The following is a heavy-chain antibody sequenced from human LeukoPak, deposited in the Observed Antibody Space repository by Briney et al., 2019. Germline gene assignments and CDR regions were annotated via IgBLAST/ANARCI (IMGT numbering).Heavy chain of an antibody. V-gene: IGHV3-30*02. D-gene: IGHD1-1*01. J-gene: IGHJ4*02. CDR3: ARGDAETTFGY. Sequence: PGGSLRLSCAASGFTFSSYDMHWIRQAPGKGLEWVAFIKHDGSNKYYPDSVKGRFPISRDNSKNTLFLQMNSLRAEDTAVYYCARGDAETTFGYWGQGTLVTVSS. CDR2: IKHDGSNK. CDR1: GFTFSSYD.